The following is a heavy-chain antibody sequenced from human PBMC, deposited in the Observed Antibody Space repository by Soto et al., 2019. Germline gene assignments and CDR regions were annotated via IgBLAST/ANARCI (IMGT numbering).Heavy chain of an antibody. D-gene: IGHD4-17*01. CDR2: INPSGGST. J-gene: IGHJ3*02. Sequence: ASVKVSCKASGYTFTSYYMHWVRQAPGQGLEWMGIINPSGGSTSYAQKFQGRVTMTRDTSTSTVYMELSSLRSEDTAVYYCARDQTTVVPTGAFDIWGQGTMVT. CDR1: GYTFTSYY. CDR3: ARDQTTVVPTGAFDI. V-gene: IGHV1-46*01.